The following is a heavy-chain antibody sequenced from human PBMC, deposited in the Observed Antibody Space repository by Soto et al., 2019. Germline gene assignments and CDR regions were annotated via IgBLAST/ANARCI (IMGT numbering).Heavy chain of an antibody. CDR3: AKYYYDSSVSFDY. CDR2: ISYDGSNK. CDR1: GLTFSSYG. V-gene: IGHV3-30*18. J-gene: IGHJ4*02. D-gene: IGHD3-22*01. Sequence: PGGSLRLSCAASGLTFSSYGMHWVRQAPGKGLEWVAVISYDGSNKYYADSVKGRFTISRDNSKNTLYLQMNSLRAEDTAVYYCAKYYYDSSVSFDYWGQGTLVTVSS.